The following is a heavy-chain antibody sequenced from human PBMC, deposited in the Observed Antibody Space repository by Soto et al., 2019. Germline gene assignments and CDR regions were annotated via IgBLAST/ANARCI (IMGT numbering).Heavy chain of an antibody. D-gene: IGHD2-15*01. CDR3: TTYLRAEGDCRGFACHI. V-gene: IGHV3-15*07. CDR1: GFTFTNAW. Sequence: EVQLVESGGALVKPGGSLRLSCAASGFTFTNAWMNWVRQAPGKGLEWVGRIKSRTDGGTTVYAAPVKGRFTSSRDDSKNTLYLQMSSLKTEDTALYYCTTYLRAEGDCRGFACHIWGQGTMVHVSS. J-gene: IGHJ3*02. CDR2: IKSRTDGGTT.